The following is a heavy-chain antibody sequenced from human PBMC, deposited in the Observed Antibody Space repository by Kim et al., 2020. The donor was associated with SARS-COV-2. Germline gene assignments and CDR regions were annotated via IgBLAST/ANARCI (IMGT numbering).Heavy chain of an antibody. CDR3: ARDGEPGSLGLEAPAAYDY. CDR1: GFTFSSYS. CDR2: ISSSSSYI. J-gene: IGHJ4*02. D-gene: IGHD2-21*01. V-gene: IGHV3-21*01. Sequence: GGSLRLSCAASGFTFSSYSMNWVRQAPGKGLEWVSSISSSSSYIYYADSVKGRFTISRDNAKNSLYLQMNSLRAEDTAVYYCARDGEPGSLGLEAPAAYDYWGQGTLVTVSS.